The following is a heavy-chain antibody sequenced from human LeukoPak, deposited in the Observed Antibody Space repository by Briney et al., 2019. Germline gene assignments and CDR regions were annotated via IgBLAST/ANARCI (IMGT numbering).Heavy chain of an antibody. V-gene: IGHV3-23*01. CDR2: ISGSGDST. CDR1: GFTFSSYA. J-gene: IGHJ6*04. CDR3: AELGITMIGGV. D-gene: IGHD3-10*02. Sequence: GGSLRLSCAASGFTFSSYAMTWVRQAPGKVLEWVSTISGSGDSTYYADSVKGRFTISRDNAKNSLYLQMNSLRAEDTAVYYCAELGITMIGGVWGKGTTVTISS.